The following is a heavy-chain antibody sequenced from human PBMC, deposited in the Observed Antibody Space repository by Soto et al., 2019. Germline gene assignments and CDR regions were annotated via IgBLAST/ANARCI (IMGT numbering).Heavy chain of an antibody. CDR2: ISAYNGNT. V-gene: IGHV1-18*04. D-gene: IGHD3-10*01. J-gene: IGHJ6*02. CDR3: ARDPGLPTMDHYYYYGMDV. CDR1: GYTFTSYG. Sequence: ASVKVSCKASGYTFTSYGISWVRQAPGQGLEWMGWISAYNGNTNYAQKLQGRVTMTTDTSTSTAYMELRSLRSDDTAVYYCARDPGLPTMDHYYYYGMDVWGQGTTVTVSS.